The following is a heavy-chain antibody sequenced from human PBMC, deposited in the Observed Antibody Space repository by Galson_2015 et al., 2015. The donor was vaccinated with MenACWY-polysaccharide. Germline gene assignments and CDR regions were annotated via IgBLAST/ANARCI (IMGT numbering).Heavy chain of an antibody. CDR3: AREGSRIVFHAFDT. V-gene: IGHV3-33*01. CDR1: GIRFSGSG. Sequence: CAASGIRFSGSGMHWVRQAPGKGLEWVAVIQYDGTNKVYADSVKGRFTISRDNSRNTLYLEMNSLRAEDTAVYYCAREGSRIVFHAFDTWGQGTMVTVPS. J-gene: IGHJ3*02. CDR2: IQYDGTNK. D-gene: IGHD6-13*01.